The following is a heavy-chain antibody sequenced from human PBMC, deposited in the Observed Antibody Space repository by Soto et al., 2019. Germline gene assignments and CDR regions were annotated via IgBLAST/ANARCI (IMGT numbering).Heavy chain of an antibody. Sequence: ASVKVSCKASGYTFTGYYMHWVRQAPGQGLEWMGWINPNSGGTNYAQKFQGRVTMTRDTSISTAYMELSRLRSDDTAVYYCARDRKERCSGGSCPLGYYYYGMDVWGQGTTVTVSS. CDR1: GYTFTGYY. J-gene: IGHJ6*02. D-gene: IGHD2-15*01. V-gene: IGHV1-2*02. CDR2: INPNSGGT. CDR3: ARDRKERCSGGSCPLGYYYYGMDV.